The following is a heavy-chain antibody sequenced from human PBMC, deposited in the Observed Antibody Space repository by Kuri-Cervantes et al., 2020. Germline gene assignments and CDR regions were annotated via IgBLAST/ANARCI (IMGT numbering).Heavy chain of an antibody. D-gene: IGHD3-10*01. CDR3: ARSLLWFGESHFDY. Sequence: ASVKVSCKASGYTFTGYYMHWVRQAPGQGLEWMGWINPNSGGTNYAQKFQGGVTMTRDTSISTAYMELSRLRSDDTAVYYCARSLLWFGESHFDYWGQGTLVTVSS. CDR1: GYTFTGYY. J-gene: IGHJ4*02. CDR2: INPNSGGT. V-gene: IGHV1-2*02.